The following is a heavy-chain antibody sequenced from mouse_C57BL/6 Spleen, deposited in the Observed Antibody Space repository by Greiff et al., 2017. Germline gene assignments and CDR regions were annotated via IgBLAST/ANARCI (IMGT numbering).Heavy chain of an antibody. CDR2: IDPSDSET. V-gene: IGHV1-52*01. CDR1: GYTFTSYW. J-gene: IGHJ2*01. Sequence: VQLKQPGAELVRPGSSVKLSCKASGYTFTSYWMHWVKQRPIQGLEWIGNIDPSDSETHYNQKFKDKATLTVDKSSSTAYMQLSSLTSEDSAVYYCARGYYYGSLFDYWGQGTTLTVSS. D-gene: IGHD1-1*01. CDR3: ARGYYYGSLFDY.